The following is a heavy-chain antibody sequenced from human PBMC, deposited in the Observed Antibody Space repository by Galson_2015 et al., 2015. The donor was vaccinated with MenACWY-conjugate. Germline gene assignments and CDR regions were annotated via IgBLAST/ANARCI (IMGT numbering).Heavy chain of an antibody. CDR3: ARDVWATYNYYGVDV. V-gene: IGHV1-46*01. J-gene: IGHJ6*02. CDR1: GYTFTNYY. CDR2: INPSGGTT. Sequence: SGYTFTNYYMQWVRQAPGQGLEWMGIINPSGGTTSYAQKFQGRVTMTRDTSTSTVYMELSSLSSDDTAVYYCARDVWATYNYYGVDVWGQGTTVTVSS. D-gene: IGHD1-26*01.